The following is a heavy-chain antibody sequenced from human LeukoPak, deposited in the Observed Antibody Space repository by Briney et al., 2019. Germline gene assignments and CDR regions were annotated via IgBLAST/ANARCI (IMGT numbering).Heavy chain of an antibody. CDR2: IGGSGGFT. CDR3: TKGHGSTWYDGLYYFDY. CDR1: GFTFSSYG. Sequence: GGSLRLSCAASGFTFSSYGMSWVRQAPGKGLEWVSGIGGSGGFTYYADSLKGRFTISRDNSKNMLYLQMNSLRVEDTAVYYCTKGHGSTWYDGLYYFDYWGQGTLVTVSS. D-gene: IGHD6-13*01. V-gene: IGHV3-23*01. J-gene: IGHJ4*02.